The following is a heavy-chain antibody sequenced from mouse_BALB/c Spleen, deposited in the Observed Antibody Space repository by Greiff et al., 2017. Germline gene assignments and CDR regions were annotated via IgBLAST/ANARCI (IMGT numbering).Heavy chain of an antibody. CDR2: ISSGSSTI. V-gene: IGHV5-17*02. D-gene: IGHD1-1*01. J-gene: IGHJ1*01. Sequence: VMLVESGGGLVQPGGSRKLSCAASGFTFSSFGMHWVRQAPEKGLEWVAYISSGSSTIYYADTVKGRFTISRDNPKNTLFLQMTSLRSEDTAMYYCARSGYLTVVADWYFEGWGAGTTVTVSS. CDR3: ARSGYLTVVADWYFEG. CDR1: GFTFSSFG.